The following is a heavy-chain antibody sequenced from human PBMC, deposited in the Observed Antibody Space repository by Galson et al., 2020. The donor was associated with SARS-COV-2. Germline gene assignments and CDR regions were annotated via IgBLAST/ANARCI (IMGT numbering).Heavy chain of an antibody. D-gene: IGHD2-21*02. V-gene: IGHV3-74*01. CDR1: GFTFSTYW. CDR2: IQSDGSRK. J-gene: IGHJ4*02. CDR3: ARETAMSAQSSDY. Sequence: GGSLRLSCAPSGFTFSTYWMHWVRQAPGKGLVWVTRIQSDGSRKSYGESVKGRFTIPRDNDKHTLYLQMNSLRAEDTAVYYCARETAMSAQSSDYWGQGTLVTVSS.